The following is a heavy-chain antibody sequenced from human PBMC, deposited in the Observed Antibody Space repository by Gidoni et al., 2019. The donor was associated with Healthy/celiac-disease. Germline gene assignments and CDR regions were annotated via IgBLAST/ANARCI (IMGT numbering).Heavy chain of an antibody. CDR1: GYTETGLY. Sequence: QVQMVQSGAEGKKPGALVKVSCKASGYTETGLYLHGGRQAPGQGLEWMGWINPNSGGTNYAQKFQGRVTTTRDTSISTAYMELGRLRSYDTAVYYCARVSYDSSGYYYYYWGQGTLVTVSS. D-gene: IGHD3-22*01. V-gene: IGHV1-2*02. J-gene: IGHJ4*02. CDR3: ARVSYDSSGYYYYY. CDR2: INPNSGGT.